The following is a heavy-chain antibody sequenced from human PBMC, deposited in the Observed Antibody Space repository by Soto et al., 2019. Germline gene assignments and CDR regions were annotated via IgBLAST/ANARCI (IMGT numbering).Heavy chain of an antibody. CDR1: GGTFSSYA. Sequence: QVQLVQSGAEVKKPGSSVKVSCKASGGTFSSYAISWVRQAPGQGLEWMGGIIPIFGTANYAQKFQGRVTITADESTSTAYMELGSLRSEDTAVYYCASNPDTNYYYGMDVWGQGTTVTVSS. J-gene: IGHJ6*02. CDR3: ASNPDTNYYYGMDV. CDR2: IIPIFGTA. V-gene: IGHV1-69*12.